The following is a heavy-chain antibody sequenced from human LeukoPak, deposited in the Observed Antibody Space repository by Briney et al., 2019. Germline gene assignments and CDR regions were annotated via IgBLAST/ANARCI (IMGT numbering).Heavy chain of an antibody. D-gene: IGHD1-26*01. J-gene: IGHJ4*02. V-gene: IGHV3-30-3*01. CDR2: ISYDGSNK. CDR3: ARVAGPSIVGATLFDY. CDR1: GFTFSSYA. Sequence: GGSLRLSCAASGFTFSSYAMHWVRQAPGKGLEWVAVISYDGSNKYHADSVKGRFTISRDNSKNTVYMQMNSLGGEDTAVYYCARVAGPSIVGATLFDYWGQGTLVTVSS.